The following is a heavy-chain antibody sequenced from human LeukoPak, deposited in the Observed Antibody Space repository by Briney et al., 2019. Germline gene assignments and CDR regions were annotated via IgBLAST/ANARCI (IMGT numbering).Heavy chain of an antibody. J-gene: IGHJ3*02. CDR2: IYDSGST. CDR3: ARDCSGGSCYGAFDI. D-gene: IGHD2-15*01. V-gene: IGHV4-30-4*01. CDR1: GASIRSGDYY. Sequence: SQTLSLTCTVSGASIRSGDYYWSWIRQPPGKGLEWIGYIYDSGSTYYNPSLKSRITISVDTSEDRFSLKLSSVTATDTAVYYCARDCSGGSCYGAFDIWGQGTMVTVSS.